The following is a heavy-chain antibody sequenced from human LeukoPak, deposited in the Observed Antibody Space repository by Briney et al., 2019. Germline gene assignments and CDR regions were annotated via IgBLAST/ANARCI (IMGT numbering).Heavy chain of an antibody. Sequence: AGGSLRLSCAASGFAFSTYGMHWVRQAPGKGLEWVAFIRYDEITKYYADSVKGRFTISRDNSKNTMYLQMNGLRPEDTAVYYCAGIAVAGLHWGQGTLVTVSS. CDR1: GFAFSTYG. CDR2: IRYDEITK. CDR3: AGIAVAGLH. V-gene: IGHV3-30*02. J-gene: IGHJ4*02. D-gene: IGHD6-19*01.